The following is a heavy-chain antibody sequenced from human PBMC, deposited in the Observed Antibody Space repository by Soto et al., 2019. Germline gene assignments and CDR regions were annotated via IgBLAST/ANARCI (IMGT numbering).Heavy chain of an antibody. CDR2: IYYSGSN. J-gene: IGHJ5*02. Sequence: QLQLQQSGPGLVKPSETLSLTCTVSGGSISSSSYYWGWLRPPPGQGLEWMGSIYYSGSNYYNPYLKSRVPLYVDTSKNQFSLQLRSVTDADTAVYYCAREGGASIVVAYPYNWFEPWGQGTLVTVCS. CDR1: GGSISSSSYY. V-gene: IGHV4-39*02. D-gene: IGHD3-22*01. CDR3: AREGGASIVVAYPYNWFEP.